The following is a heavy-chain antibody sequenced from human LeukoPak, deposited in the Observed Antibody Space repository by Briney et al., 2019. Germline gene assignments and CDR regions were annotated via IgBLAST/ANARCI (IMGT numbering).Heavy chain of an antibody. J-gene: IGHJ4*02. CDR3: AKMGEVPYFDY. CDR2: FSGSSIGT. Sequence: GGSLRLSCAASGFTFSSYAMSWVRQAPGKGLEWVSAFSGSSIGTYYADSVKGRFTISRDNSKNTLFLQMNTLRAEDTAVYYCAKMGEVPYFDYWGQGTLVTVSS. V-gene: IGHV3-23*01. CDR1: GFTFSSYA.